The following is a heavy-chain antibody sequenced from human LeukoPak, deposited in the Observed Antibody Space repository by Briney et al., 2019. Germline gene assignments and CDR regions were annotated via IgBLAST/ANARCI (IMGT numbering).Heavy chain of an antibody. CDR1: GFTFSSCE. V-gene: IGHV3-48*03. CDR3: ARVSFADGGYFDY. CDR2: ISRSGNTM. Sequence: PGGSLRLSCAASGFTFSSCEMNWVRQAPGKGLEWVSYISRSGNTMYYADSVKGRFSISRDNAKNSLYLQMNSLRAEDTAVYYCARVSFADGGYFDYWGQGSLVTVSS. J-gene: IGHJ4*02. D-gene: IGHD2-15*01.